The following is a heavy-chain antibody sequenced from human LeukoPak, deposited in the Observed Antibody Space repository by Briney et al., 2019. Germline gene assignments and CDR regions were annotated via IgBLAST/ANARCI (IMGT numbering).Heavy chain of an antibody. Sequence: GESLKISCKTSGYGFTGYWIAWVRQMPGKGLEPIGMISPGNSETRYSPSFQGQVTISVDKSLNTAYLQWTSLKASDSAMYYCARRLYYYESSGYFLGWFDPWGQGTLVTVSS. J-gene: IGHJ5*02. CDR1: GYGFTGYW. D-gene: IGHD3-22*01. V-gene: IGHV5-51*01. CDR2: ISPGNSET. CDR3: ARRLYYYESSGYFLGWFDP.